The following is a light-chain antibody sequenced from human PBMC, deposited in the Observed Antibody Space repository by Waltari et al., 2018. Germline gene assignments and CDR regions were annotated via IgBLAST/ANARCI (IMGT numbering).Light chain of an antibody. CDR2: RDD. J-gene: IGLJ1*01. CDR1: IGSKY. CDR3: QVWDSSTALYV. Sequence: SLELTQPISVSVALGQTATISCGETIGSKYVHWYQQKPGRAPVLVIYRDDNRPSGISERFSGSNSGKTATLTISRAQAGDEAEYYCQVWDSSTALYVCGTGTKVTVL. V-gene: IGLV3-9*01.